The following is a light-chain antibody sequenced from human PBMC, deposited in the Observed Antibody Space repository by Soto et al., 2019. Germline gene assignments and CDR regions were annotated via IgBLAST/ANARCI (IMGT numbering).Light chain of an antibody. CDR1: QSVSSY. J-gene: IGKJ1*01. CDR2: SAS. CDR3: QQYNKGWT. Sequence: EIVLTQSPATLSLSPGESATLSCRASQSVSSYLAWYQQKPGQAPRLLIYSASTRATGIPGRFSGSGSGTEFTLTISSLQSEDFALYYCQQYNKGWTFGQGTKLEIK. V-gene: IGKV3-15*01.